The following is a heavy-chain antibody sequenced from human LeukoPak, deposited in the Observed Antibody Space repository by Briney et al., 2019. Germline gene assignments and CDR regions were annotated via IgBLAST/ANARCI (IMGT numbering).Heavy chain of an antibody. CDR1: GGSISPYY. CDR2: IYYSGST. D-gene: IGHD6-6*01. Sequence: SETLSLTCTVSGGSISPYYWSWIRQPAGRGLEWIGYIYYSGSTYYNPSLKSRVTISVDSSKNQFSLTLRSVTAADSAVYYCARLTRLSTSPDRYYLDYWGQGTLVTVSS. V-gene: IGHV4-59*08. CDR3: ARLTRLSTSPDRYYLDY. J-gene: IGHJ4*02.